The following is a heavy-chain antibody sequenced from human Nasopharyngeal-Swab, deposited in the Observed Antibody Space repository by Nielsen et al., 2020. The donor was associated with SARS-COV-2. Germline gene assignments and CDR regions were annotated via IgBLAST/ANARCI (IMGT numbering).Heavy chain of an antibody. D-gene: IGHD3-22*01. CDR1: GGSISSSSYY. CDR2: IYYSGST. CDR3: ARGASEVVVIVWFDP. V-gene: IGHV4-39*07. J-gene: IGHJ5*02. Sequence: SETLSLTCTVSGGSISSSSYYWGWIRQPPGKGLEWIGSIYYSGSTYYNPSLKSRVTISVDTSKNQLSLKLSSVTAADTAVYYCARGASEVVVIVWFDPWGQGTLVTVSS.